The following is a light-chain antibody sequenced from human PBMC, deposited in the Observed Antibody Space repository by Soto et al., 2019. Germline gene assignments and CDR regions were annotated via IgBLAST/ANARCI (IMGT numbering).Light chain of an antibody. J-gene: IGKJ5*01. CDR2: GAS. CDR3: QQTNSFPVT. Sequence: DVQVTQSPSFVSASVGDTVTITCRASQGIVTWLAWYQQKPGKAPNLLIYGASNLQSGVPPRFRGSGLGTHFTLTIVSLQPEDFATYFCQQTNSFPVTFGQGTRLEI. CDR1: QGIVTW. V-gene: IGKV1D-12*01.